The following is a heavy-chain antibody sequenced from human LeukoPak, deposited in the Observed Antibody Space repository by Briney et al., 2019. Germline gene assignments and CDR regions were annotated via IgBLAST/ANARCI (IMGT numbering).Heavy chain of an antibody. J-gene: IGHJ4*02. Sequence: GGSLRLSCAASGFTFSSYEMNWVRQAPGKGLEWVSYISSSGSTIYYADSVKGRFTIFRDNAKDSLYVHMNSLRAEDTAVYYCASLAVDWGQGTLVTVSS. D-gene: IGHD2-15*01. CDR3: ASLAVD. CDR1: GFTFSSYE. V-gene: IGHV3-48*03. CDR2: ISSSGSTI.